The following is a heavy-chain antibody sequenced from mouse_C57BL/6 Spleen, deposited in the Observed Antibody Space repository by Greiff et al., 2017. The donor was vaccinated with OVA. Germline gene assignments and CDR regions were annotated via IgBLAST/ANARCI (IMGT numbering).Heavy chain of an antibody. J-gene: IGHJ2*01. CDR2: IHPNSGST. V-gene: IGHV1-64*01. Sequence: QVQLQQPGAELVKPGASVKLSCKASGYTFTSYWMHWVKQRPGQGLEWIGMIHPNSGSTNYNEKFKSKATLTVDKSSSTAYMQLSSLTSEDSAVYDCARKGYYGSSPFDYWGQGTTLTVSS. D-gene: IGHD1-1*01. CDR1: GYTFTSYW. CDR3: ARKGYYGSSPFDY.